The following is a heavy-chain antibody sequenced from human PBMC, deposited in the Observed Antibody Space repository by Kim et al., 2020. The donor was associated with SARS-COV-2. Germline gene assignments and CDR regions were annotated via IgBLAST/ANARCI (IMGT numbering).Heavy chain of an antibody. D-gene: IGHD6-13*01. V-gene: IGHV1-3*01. CDR3: ARGYSSSWYLLGEDY. J-gene: IGHJ4*02. Sequence: QKFQGRVTITRDTSASTAYMELSSLRSEDTAVYYCARGYSSSWYLLGEDYWGQGTLVTVSS.